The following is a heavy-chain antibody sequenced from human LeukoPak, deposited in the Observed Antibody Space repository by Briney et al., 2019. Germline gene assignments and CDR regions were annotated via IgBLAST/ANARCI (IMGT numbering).Heavy chain of an antibody. CDR2: MNPNSGNT. Sequence: GASVKVSCKASGYTFTSYDINWVRQATGQGLEWMGWMNPNSGNTGYAQKFQGRVTMTRNTSISTAYMELSSLRSEDTAVYYCARTMVRGVISAYDYGMDVWGQGTLVTVS. V-gene: IGHV1-8*01. D-gene: IGHD3-10*01. CDR3: ARTMVRGVISAYDYGMDV. CDR1: GYTFTSYD. J-gene: IGHJ6*02.